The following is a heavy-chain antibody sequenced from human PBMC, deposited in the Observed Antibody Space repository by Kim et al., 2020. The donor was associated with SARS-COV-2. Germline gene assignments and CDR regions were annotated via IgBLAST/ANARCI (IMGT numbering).Heavy chain of an antibody. J-gene: IGHJ4*02. V-gene: IGHV3-23*01. CDR3: AKCTSYSGRSWYYFGY. D-gene: IGHD6-13*01. CDR1: GFTFSSYA. Sequence: GGSLRLSCAASGFTFSSYAMSWVRQAPGKGLEWVSAISGSGGSTYYADSVKGRFTISRDNSKNTLYLQMNSLRAEDTAVYYCAKCTSYSGRSWYYFGYWGPGAPGTASS. CDR2: ISGSGGST.